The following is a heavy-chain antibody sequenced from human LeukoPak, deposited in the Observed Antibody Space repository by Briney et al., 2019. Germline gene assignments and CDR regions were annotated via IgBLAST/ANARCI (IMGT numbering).Heavy chain of an antibody. CDR1: GFPFSSYW. CDR2: IKQDGSEK. V-gene: IGHV3-7*01. J-gene: IGHJ6*02. CDR3: ARAMYYYGSGSYYAPRGMDV. Sequence: GGSLRLSCAASGFPFSSYWMSWVRQAPGKGLEWVANIKQDGSEKYDVDSVKGRFTISRDNAKNSLYLQMNSLRAEDTAVYYCARAMYYYGSGSYYAPRGMDVWGQGTTVTVSS. D-gene: IGHD3-10*01.